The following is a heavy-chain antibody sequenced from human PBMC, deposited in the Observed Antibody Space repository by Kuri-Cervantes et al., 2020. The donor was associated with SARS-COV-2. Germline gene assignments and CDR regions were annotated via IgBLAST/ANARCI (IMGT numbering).Heavy chain of an antibody. CDR1: GGSFSGYY. CDR2: LNHSGST. J-gene: IGHJ6*02. Sequence: SQTLSLTCAVYGGSFSGYYWSWIRQPPGKGLEWIGELNHSGSTNYNPSRKSRVTISVDTSKNQFSLKLSSVTAADTAVYYCARVGGYCSGGSCYSWGSNNNYVMDVWGQGTMVTVSS. D-gene: IGHD2-15*01. V-gene: IGHV4-34*01. CDR3: ARVGGYCSGGSCYSWGSNNNYVMDV.